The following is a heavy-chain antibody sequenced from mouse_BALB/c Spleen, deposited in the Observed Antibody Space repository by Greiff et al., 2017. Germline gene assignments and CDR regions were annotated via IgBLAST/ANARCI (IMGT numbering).Heavy chain of an antibody. J-gene: IGHJ1*01. CDR2: IRNKANGYTS. D-gene: IGHD2-2*01. V-gene: IGHV7-3*02. Sequence: EVQLVESGAGLVQPGGSLRLSCATSGFTFTDYYMSWVRQPPGKALEWMGFIRNKANGYTSEYSASVKGRFTSSRDHSQSILYLQMYTQRADDRATYYCARDRGGGYGGWYFDVWGAGTSVTVSS. CDR1: GFTFTDYY. CDR3: ARDRGGGYGGWYFDV.